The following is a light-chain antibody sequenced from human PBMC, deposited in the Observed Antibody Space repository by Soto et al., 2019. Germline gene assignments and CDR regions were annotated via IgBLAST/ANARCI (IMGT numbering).Light chain of an antibody. V-gene: IGLV1-40*01. J-gene: IGLJ2*01. CDR1: SSNIGAGYD. CDR2: GNS. Sequence: QSVLTQPPSVSGAPGQRVTISCTGSSSNIGAGYDVHWYHQLPGTAPKLLIYGNSNRPSGVPDRFSGSKSGTSASLAITGLQAEHEADYYCQSYDISLSVVFGGGTQLTVL. CDR3: QSYDISLSVV.